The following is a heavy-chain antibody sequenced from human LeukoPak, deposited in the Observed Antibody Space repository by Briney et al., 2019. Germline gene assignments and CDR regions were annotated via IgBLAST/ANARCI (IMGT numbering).Heavy chain of an antibody. Sequence: GGSLRLSCAASGFTFSSYWMSWVRQAPGKGLEWVANIKQDGSEKYYVDSVKGRFTISRDNAKNSLYLQMNSLRAEDTAVYYCAKDGSGDSVWYDAFDIWGQGTMVTVSS. D-gene: IGHD3-10*01. V-gene: IGHV3-7*01. CDR3: AKDGSGDSVWYDAFDI. J-gene: IGHJ3*02. CDR1: GFTFSSYW. CDR2: IKQDGSEK.